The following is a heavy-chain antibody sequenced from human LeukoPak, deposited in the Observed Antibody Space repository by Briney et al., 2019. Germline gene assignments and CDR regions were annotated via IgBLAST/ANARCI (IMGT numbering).Heavy chain of an antibody. CDR1: GGSISSYY. D-gene: IGHD5-24*01. V-gene: IGHV4-59*08. Sequence: SETLSLTCTVSGGSISSYYWSWIRQPPGKGLEWIGYIYYSGSTNYNPSLKSRASISVDTSKNQFSLKLSSVTAADTALYYCARRDAIGRLDYWGQGTLVTVSS. J-gene: IGHJ4*02. CDR3: ARRDAIGRLDY. CDR2: IYYSGST.